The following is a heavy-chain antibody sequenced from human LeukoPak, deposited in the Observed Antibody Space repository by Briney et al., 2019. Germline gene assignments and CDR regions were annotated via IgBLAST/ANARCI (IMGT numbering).Heavy chain of an antibody. V-gene: IGHV3-53*01. CDR2: IYSGGST. Sequence: GGSLRLSCAASGFTVSSNYMSWVRQAPGKGLEWVSVIYSGGSTYYADSVKGRFTISRDNSKNTLYLQMNSLRAEDTAVYYCARATRWLPYYYYGMDVWGQGTTVTVSS. CDR1: GFTVSSNY. D-gene: IGHD3-22*01. J-gene: IGHJ6*02. CDR3: ARATRWLPYYYYGMDV.